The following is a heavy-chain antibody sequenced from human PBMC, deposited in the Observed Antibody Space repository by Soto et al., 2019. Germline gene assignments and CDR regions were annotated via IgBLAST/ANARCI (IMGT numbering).Heavy chain of an antibody. CDR3: ARDYAWWSCQF. J-gene: IGHJ4*02. V-gene: IGHV3-30*03. CDR2: ISFDGDK. Sequence: VGPLRLSCTASGFDFINSGIQWVRQTPGKGLEWVALISFDGDKYYVDSVKGRFTISRDNPTNTVYLQMNRLSPEDTGVYYCARDYAWWSCQFWGQGTLVTVSS. CDR1: GFDFINSG. D-gene: IGHD2-8*02.